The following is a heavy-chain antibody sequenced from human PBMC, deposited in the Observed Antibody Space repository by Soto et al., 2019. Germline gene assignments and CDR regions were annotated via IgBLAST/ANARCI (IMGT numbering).Heavy chain of an antibody. J-gene: IGHJ4*02. V-gene: IGHV1-69*01. D-gene: IGHD5-18*01. Sequence: QVQLVQSGAEVKKPGSSVKVSCKASGGTFSSYAISWVRQAPGQGLEWMGGIIPIFGTANYAQKFQGRVTITADESTSTAYMELSSLRSEDTAVYYCATGPVDVDTAMAPFDYWGQGTLVTVSS. CDR1: GGTFSSYA. CDR2: IIPIFGTA. CDR3: ATGPVDVDTAMAPFDY.